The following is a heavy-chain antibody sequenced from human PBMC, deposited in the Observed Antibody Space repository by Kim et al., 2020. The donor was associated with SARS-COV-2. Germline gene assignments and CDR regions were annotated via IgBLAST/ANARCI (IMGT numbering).Heavy chain of an antibody. J-gene: IGHJ6*02. CDR1: GFTFSDHY. CDR3: ARAPYDILTGYYGSYYYYYGMDV. D-gene: IGHD3-9*01. Sequence: GGSLRLSCAASGFTFSDHYMDWVRQAPGKGLEWVGRTRNKANSYTTEYAASVKGRFTISRDDSKNSLYLQMNSLKTEDTAVYYCARAPYDILTGYYGSYYYYYGMDVWGQGTTVTVSS. CDR2: TRNKANSYTT. V-gene: IGHV3-72*01.